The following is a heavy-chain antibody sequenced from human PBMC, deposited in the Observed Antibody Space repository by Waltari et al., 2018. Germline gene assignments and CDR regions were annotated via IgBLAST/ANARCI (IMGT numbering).Heavy chain of an antibody. J-gene: IGHJ4*02. CDR1: GFGFSNFS. V-gene: IGHV3-48*02. CDR2: ISTGGSTI. CDR3: TPLDY. Sequence: EVQLIESGGALVQPGGSLRLSCAASGFGFSNFSMNWVRQATGKGLEWIAYISTGGSTIYYADSVKGRFTISRDNAKNSLYLQMNGLTDEDTAIYYCTPLDYWGRGALVTVSS.